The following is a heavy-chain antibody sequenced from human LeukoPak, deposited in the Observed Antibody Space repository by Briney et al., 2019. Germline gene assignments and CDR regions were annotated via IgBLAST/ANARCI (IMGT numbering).Heavy chain of an antibody. D-gene: IGHD2-2*01. V-gene: IGHV3-53*01. CDR1: GFTVSSNY. J-gene: IGHJ4*02. CDR3: ATSPAANPSYFDY. Sequence: GGSLRLSCAASGFTVSSNYVSWVRQAPGKGLEWVSVLYSGGRTHYADSVKGRFTISRDNSKNTAYLQMSSLRAEDTAVYYCATSPAANPSYFDYWGQGTLVTVSS. CDR2: LYSGGRT.